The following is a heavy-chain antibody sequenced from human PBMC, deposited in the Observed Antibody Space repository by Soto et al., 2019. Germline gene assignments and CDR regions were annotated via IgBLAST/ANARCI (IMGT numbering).Heavy chain of an antibody. V-gene: IGHV3-7*03. Sequence: PGGSLRLSCAASGFTFSSYWMSWVRQAPGKGLEWVANIKQDGSEKYYVDSVKGRFTISRDNAKNSLYLQMNSLRAEDTAVYYCGLCCTNGVCSNAGSDWGKGTQVTGAS. CDR1: GFTFSSYW. CDR2: IKQDGSEK. J-gene: IGHJ4*02. D-gene: IGHD2-8*01. CDR3: GLCCTNGVCSNAGSD.